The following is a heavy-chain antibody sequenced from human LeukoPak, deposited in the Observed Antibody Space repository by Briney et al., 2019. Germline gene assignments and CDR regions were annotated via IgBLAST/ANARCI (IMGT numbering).Heavy chain of an antibody. V-gene: IGHV3-48*01. CDR1: GFTFSSYS. CDR2: ISSSSSTI. Sequence: PGGSLRLSCAASGFTFSSYSMNWVRQAPGKGLEWVSYISSSSSTIYYADSVKGRFTISRDNAKNSLYLQMNSLRAEDTAVYYCARDYVGQYYYYYMDVWGKGTTVTVSS. D-gene: IGHD3-16*01. CDR3: ARDYVGQYYYYYMDV. J-gene: IGHJ6*03.